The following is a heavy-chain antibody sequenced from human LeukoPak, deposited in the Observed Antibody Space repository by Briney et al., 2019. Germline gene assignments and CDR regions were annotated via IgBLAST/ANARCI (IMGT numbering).Heavy chain of an antibody. V-gene: IGHV1-46*01. CDR1: GYTFTSYY. CDR2: INPTGGST. CDR3: ARDYSGEWEQLTGWWFDP. J-gene: IGHJ5*02. D-gene: IGHD1-26*01. Sequence: ASVKVSCKASGYTFTSYYMHWVRQAPGQGLEWMGLINPTGGSTGYAQKFQGRVTVTRDMSTRTVYMELSDLRPEDTAVYYCARDYSGEWEQLTGWWFDPWGQGTLVIVSS.